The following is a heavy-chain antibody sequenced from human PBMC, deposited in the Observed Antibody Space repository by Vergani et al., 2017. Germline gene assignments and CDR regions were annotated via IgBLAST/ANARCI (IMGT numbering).Heavy chain of an antibody. CDR1: GFTFSSYA. V-gene: IGHV3-23*01. CDR2: ISGSGGST. J-gene: IGHJ4*02. CDR3: AKGAHYDFWSGYYYFDY. D-gene: IGHD3-3*01. Sequence: EVQLLESGGGLVQPGGSLRLSCAASGFTFSSYAMSWVRQAPGKGLEWVSAISGSGGSTYYADSVKGRFTISRDNSKNTLYLQMNNLRAEDTAVYYCAKGAHYDFWSGYYYFDYWGQGTLVTVSS.